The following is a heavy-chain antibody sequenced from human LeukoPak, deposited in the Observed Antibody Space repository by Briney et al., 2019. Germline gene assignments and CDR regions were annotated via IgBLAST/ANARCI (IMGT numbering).Heavy chain of an antibody. Sequence: GGSPRPSRASSGFTLSSYSMNWDRQAPGKGLEWVSSISSSSYIYNADSVKGRFTISRDNAKNSLYLQMNTLRAEDTAVYYCARDDSPAYSRVGGFDYWGQGTLVTVSS. V-gene: IGHV3-21*01. CDR3: ARDDSPAYSRVGGFDY. J-gene: IGHJ4*02. CDR2: ISSSSYI. CDR1: GFTLSSYS. D-gene: IGHD3-16*01.